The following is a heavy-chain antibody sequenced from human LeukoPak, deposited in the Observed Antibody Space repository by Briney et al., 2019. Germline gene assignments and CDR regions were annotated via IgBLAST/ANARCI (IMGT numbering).Heavy chain of an antibody. CDR3: AKDPDTMVRGVIITGGDY. Sequence: GGSLRLSCAASGFTFSSYAMSWVRQAPGKGLEWVSAISGSGGSTYYADSVKGRFTISRDNSKNTLYLRMNSLRAEDTAVYYCAKDPDTMVRGVIITGGDYWGQGTLVTVSS. CDR2: ISGSGGST. CDR1: GFTFSSYA. D-gene: IGHD3-10*01. J-gene: IGHJ4*02. V-gene: IGHV3-23*01.